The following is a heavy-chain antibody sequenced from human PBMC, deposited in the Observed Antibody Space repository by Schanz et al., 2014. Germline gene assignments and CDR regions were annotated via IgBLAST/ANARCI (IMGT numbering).Heavy chain of an antibody. J-gene: IGHJ3*01. V-gene: IGHV3-11*01. CDR3: ASSRTRYCSSTSCVPGAFDF. CDR2: IISTGGTI. D-gene: IGHD2-2*01. CDR1: GFIFSAYT. Sequence: QVQLVESGGGLVKPGESLRLSCAASGFIFSAYTMNWVRQAPGKGLEWVSSIISTGGTIYYVDSVRGRFTISRDNAKNSLYLQMNSLRVDDTAVYYCASSRTRYCSSTSCVPGAFDFWGQGTLVTVSS.